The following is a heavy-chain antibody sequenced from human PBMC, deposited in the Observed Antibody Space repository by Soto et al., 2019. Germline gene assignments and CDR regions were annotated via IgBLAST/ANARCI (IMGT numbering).Heavy chain of an antibody. J-gene: IGHJ6*03. V-gene: IGHV3-23*01. CDR3: AKDRRVIVAPSSTYYYYYMDV. CDR1: GFIFSGYA. D-gene: IGHD5-12*01. Sequence: PGGSLRLSCSASGFIFSGYAVNWVRLAPGKGLEWVPAISGSGGSTYYADSVKGRFTISRDNSKNTLYLQMNSLRAEDTAVYYCAKDRRVIVAPSSTYYYYYMDVWGKGTTVTVSS. CDR2: ISGSGGST.